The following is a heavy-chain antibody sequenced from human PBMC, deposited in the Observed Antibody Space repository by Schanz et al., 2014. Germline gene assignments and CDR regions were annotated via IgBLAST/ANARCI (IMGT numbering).Heavy chain of an antibody. J-gene: IGHJ5*01. CDR1: GFTFSNHG. CDR3: AKDLYNYGIFDS. CDR2: IWYDGSNE. Sequence: QVQLVESGGGVVQPGRSLRLSCAASGFTFSNHGMHWVRQSPGKGLEWVALIWYDGSNEYYADSVKGRFTISRDNPKKTLYLQMNSLRADDTAVYYCAKDLYNYGIFDSWGQGTLVNVSS. V-gene: IGHV3-33*06. D-gene: IGHD3-16*01.